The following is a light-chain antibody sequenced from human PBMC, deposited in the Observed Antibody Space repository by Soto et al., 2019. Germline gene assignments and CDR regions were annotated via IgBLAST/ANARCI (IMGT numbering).Light chain of an antibody. J-gene: IGKJ1*01. CDR1: QSVFYSPNNKNY. CDR3: HQYYSNPPKPT. Sequence: DIVVTQSPDSLAVSLGERATINCKSSQSVFYSPNNKNYLAWYQQKPGQPPKLLIYWASTRGSGVPDRFSGSGSETDFTLTISSLQAEDVALYYSHQYYSNPPKPTFGQGTKVEIK. V-gene: IGKV4-1*01. CDR2: WAS.